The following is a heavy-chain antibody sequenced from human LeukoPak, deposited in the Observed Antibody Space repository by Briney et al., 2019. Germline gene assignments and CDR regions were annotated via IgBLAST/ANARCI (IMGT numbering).Heavy chain of an antibody. CDR3: AKGGGGVLAS. V-gene: IGHV3-74*01. CDR2: INSDGSST. D-gene: IGHD3-16*01. CDR1: GFTFSSYW. J-gene: IGHJ4*02. Sequence: GGSLRLSCAASGFTFSSYWMNWVRQAPGKGLVWVSRINSDGSSTRYADSVKGRFTISRDNSKNTLFLQMNSLKADDTAVYYCAKGGGGVLASWGQGTLVTVSS.